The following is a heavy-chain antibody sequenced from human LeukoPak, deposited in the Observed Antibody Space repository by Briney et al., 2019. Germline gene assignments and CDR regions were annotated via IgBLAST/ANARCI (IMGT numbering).Heavy chain of an antibody. CDR1: GFAFHNYA. Sequence: GGSLRLSCVGSGFAFHNYAMHWVRRPPGKGLEWVSAINWNSDTKAYADSVKGRFTISRDNAKNSLYLQMNSLRAEDTALYYCAKDSGSSSTYFDYWGQGTLVTVSS. CDR2: INWNSDTK. V-gene: IGHV3-9*01. D-gene: IGHD6-13*01. CDR3: AKDSGSSSTYFDY. J-gene: IGHJ4*02.